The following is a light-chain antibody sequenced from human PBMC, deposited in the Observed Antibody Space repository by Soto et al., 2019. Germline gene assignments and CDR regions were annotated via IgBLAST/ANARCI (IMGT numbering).Light chain of an antibody. CDR1: SSNIGSNT. CDR3: ASWDDRLNGVV. V-gene: IGLV1-44*01. CDR2: SNN. J-gene: IGLJ2*01. Sequence: QSVLTQPPSASGTPGQRVTISCSGSSSNIGSNTVNWYQQLPGTAPKLLIYSNNQRPSGVPDRFSGSKSGTSASLSISGLQSEDEPDYYCASWDDRLNGVVLGVWTKLPVL.